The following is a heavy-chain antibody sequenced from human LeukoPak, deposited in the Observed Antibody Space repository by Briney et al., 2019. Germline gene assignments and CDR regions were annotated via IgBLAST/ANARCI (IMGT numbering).Heavy chain of an antibody. CDR3: AREERPKGFDY. CDR1: GFTFSSYG. V-gene: IGHV3-33*01. CDR2: IWYDVSNK. J-gene: IGHJ4*02. Sequence: GGSLRLSCAASGFTFSSYGMHWVRQAPGKGLEWVAVIWYDVSNKNYADSVKGRFTISRDNSKNTLYLQMNSLRADDTAVYYCAREERPKGFDYWGQGTLVTVSS.